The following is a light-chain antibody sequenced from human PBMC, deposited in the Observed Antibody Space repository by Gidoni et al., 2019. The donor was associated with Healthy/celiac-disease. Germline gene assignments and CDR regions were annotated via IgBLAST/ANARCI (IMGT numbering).Light chain of an antibody. CDR2: KDS. CDR3: QSADSSGTL. V-gene: IGLV3-25*03. J-gene: IGLJ2*01. CDR1: ALPKQY. Sequence: SYELTQPPSVSVSPGQTARITCYGDALPKQYAYWYKQKPGQAPVLVIYKDSERPSGLPERFSGSSSGTTVTLTISGVQAEDEADYYCQSADSSGTLFGGGTKLTVL.